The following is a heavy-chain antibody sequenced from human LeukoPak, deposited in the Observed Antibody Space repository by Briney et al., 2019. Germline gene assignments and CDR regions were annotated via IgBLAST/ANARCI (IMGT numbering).Heavy chain of an antibody. J-gene: IGHJ4*02. CDR3: ARWGLGPSFDS. CDR2: IYYSGNT. CDR1: GGTISSTSYH. V-gene: IGHV4-39*01. D-gene: IGHD1-26*01. Sequence: SETLSLTCSVSGGTISSTSYHWGWIRQPPGKGLEWIGSIYYSGNTYYNPSLKSRVTISVDTSKNQFSLRLSSVTAADTAVYYCARWGLGPSFDSWGQGTLVTVSS.